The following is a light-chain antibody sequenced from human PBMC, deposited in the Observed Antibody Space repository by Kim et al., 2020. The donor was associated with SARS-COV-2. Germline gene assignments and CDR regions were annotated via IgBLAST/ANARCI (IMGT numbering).Light chain of an antibody. CDR1: QSVNTW. CDR3: QQYYIYWT. CDR2: RAS. J-gene: IGKJ1*01. V-gene: IGKV1-5*03. Sequence: DIRMTQSPSTLSASVGDRVTITCRASQSVNTWLAWYQQKSGKAPKLLIYRASSLESGVPSRFSGSGSGTEFTLTINSLQPDDFATYYCQQYYIYWTFGQGTKVDIK.